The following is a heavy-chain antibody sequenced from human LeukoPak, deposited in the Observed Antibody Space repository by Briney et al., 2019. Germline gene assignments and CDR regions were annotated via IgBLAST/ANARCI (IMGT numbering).Heavy chain of an antibody. CDR3: ARVDRYCSSTSCSTFYFDY. Sequence: GASVTVSCKASVYTFTSYYMHWVRQAPGQGLEWMGIINPSGGSTSYAQKFQGRVTMTRDTSTSTVYMELSSLRSEDTAVYYCARVDRYCSSTSCSTFYFDYWGQGTLVTVSS. CDR1: VYTFTSYY. D-gene: IGHD2-2*01. CDR2: INPSGGST. V-gene: IGHV1-46*01. J-gene: IGHJ4*02.